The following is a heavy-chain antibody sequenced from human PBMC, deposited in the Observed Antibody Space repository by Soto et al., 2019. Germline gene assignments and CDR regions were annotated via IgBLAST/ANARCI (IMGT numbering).Heavy chain of an antibody. Sequence: QVQLVQSGAEVKKPGSSVKVSCKASGGTFSSYAISWVRQAPGQGLEWMGGIIPIFGTANYAQKFQGRVTITADESTSTAYRELSSLRSEDTAVYYCARAPYYYDSSGYYLFDYWGQGTLVTVSS. J-gene: IGHJ4*02. CDR2: IIPIFGTA. CDR3: ARAPYYYDSSGYYLFDY. D-gene: IGHD3-22*01. CDR1: GGTFSSYA. V-gene: IGHV1-69*01.